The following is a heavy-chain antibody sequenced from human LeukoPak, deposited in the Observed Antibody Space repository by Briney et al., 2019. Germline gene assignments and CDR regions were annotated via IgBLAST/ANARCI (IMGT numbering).Heavy chain of an antibody. CDR2: IYTSGST. J-gene: IGHJ4*02. V-gene: IGHV4-4*07. CDR3: ARHAKYYYGSGSYYKPFDY. CDR1: GGSISSYY. Sequence: SETLSLTCTVSGGSISSYYWSWIRQPAGKGLEWIGRIYTSGSTNYNPSLKSRVTISVDTSKNQFSLKLSSVTAADTAVYYCARHAKYYYGSGSYYKPFDYWGQGTLVTVSS. D-gene: IGHD3-10*01.